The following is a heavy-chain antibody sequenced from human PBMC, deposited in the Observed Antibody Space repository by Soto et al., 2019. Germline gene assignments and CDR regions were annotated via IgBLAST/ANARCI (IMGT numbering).Heavy chain of an antibody. CDR3: ARDAPPADY. CDR2: IYYSGST. Sequence: PSETLSLTCTVSGGSISSYYWSWIRQPPGKQLEWIGYIYYSGSTNYNPSLKSRVTMSVDTSTNTAYMELRSLRSDDTAVYYCARDAPPADYWGQGTLVTGSS. CDR1: GGSISSYY. V-gene: IGHV4-59*01. J-gene: IGHJ4*02.